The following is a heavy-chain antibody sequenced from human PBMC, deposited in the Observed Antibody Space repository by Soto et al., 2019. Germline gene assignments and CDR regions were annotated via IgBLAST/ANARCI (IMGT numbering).Heavy chain of an antibody. CDR3: ARGRGYCSSTSCSQTTLYYYYYMDV. CDR2: MNPNSGNT. J-gene: IGHJ6*03. CDR1: GYTFTSYD. V-gene: IGHV1-8*01. Sequence: ASVKVSCKASGYTFTSYDINWVRQATGQGLEWMGWMNPNSGNTGYAQKFQGRVTMTRNTSISTAYMELSSLRSEDTAVYYCARGRGYCSSTSCSQTTLYYYYYMDVWGKGTTVTVSS. D-gene: IGHD2-2*01.